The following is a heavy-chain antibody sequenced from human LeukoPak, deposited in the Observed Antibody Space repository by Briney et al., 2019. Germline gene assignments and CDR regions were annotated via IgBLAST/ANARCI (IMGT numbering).Heavy chain of an antibody. Sequence: SQTLSLTCTVSGGSISSGDYYWSWIRQPPGKGPEWIGYIYYSGSTYYNPSLKSRVTISVDTSKNQFSLKLSSVIAADTAVYYCARVRPHYYDSSGYGFYFDYWGQGTLVTVSS. V-gene: IGHV4-30-4*01. CDR1: GGSISSGDYY. D-gene: IGHD3-22*01. CDR3: ARVRPHYYDSSGYGFYFDY. CDR2: IYYSGST. J-gene: IGHJ4*02.